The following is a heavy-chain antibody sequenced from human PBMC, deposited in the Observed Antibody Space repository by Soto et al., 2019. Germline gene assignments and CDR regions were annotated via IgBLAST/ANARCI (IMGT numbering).Heavy chain of an antibody. CDR2: MNPSSGNT. CDR3: ARGRRYSYYDYYMDV. Sequence: ASVKVSCKASGYTSTSHDINWVRQATGQGLEWMGWMNPSSGNTGYAQKFQGRITMTTNTSTSTSYMDLSSLTSEDTAVYYCARGRRYSYYDYYMDVWGKGTTVTVSS. D-gene: IGHD1-1*01. CDR1: GYTSTSHD. V-gene: IGHV1-8*01. J-gene: IGHJ6*03.